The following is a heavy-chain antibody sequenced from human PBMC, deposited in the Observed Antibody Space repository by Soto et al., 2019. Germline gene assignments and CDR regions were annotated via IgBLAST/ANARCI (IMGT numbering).Heavy chain of an antibody. D-gene: IGHD1-26*01. CDR3: AREDILGARSFDY. CDR1: GFTFSGYS. V-gene: IGHV3-48*02. J-gene: IGHJ4*02. Sequence: GGSLRLSCAASGFTFSGYSMNWVRQAPGKGLEWVSYISSLSSPRYYAESVEGRFIISRDNAKNSLYLQMNSLRDEDTAVYFCAREDILGARSFDYWGQGTLVIVSS. CDR2: ISSLSSPR.